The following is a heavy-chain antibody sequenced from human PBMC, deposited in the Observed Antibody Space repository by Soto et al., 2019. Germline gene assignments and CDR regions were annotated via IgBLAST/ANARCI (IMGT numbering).Heavy chain of an antibody. CDR2: IYYSGST. V-gene: IGHV4-39*01. Sequence: SETLSLTCTVSGGSISSSSYYWGWIRQPPGKGLEWIGSIYYSGSTYYNPSLKSRVTISVDTSKNQFSLKLSSVTAADTAVYYCARLSLYDSSGYYRIPYYFDYWGQGTLVTVSS. CDR1: GGSISSSSYY. J-gene: IGHJ4*02. CDR3: ARLSLYDSSGYYRIPYYFDY. D-gene: IGHD3-22*01.